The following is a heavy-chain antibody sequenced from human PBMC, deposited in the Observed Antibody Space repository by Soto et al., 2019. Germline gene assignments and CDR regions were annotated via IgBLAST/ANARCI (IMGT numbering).Heavy chain of an antibody. CDR3: ASSFTVPAAIGY. D-gene: IGHD2-2*02. J-gene: IGHJ4*02. V-gene: IGHV1-69*02. CDR1: GGTFHTYP. CDR2: IIPILDIA. Sequence: SVKVSCKTSGGTFHTYPISWVRQAPGQGLEWMGTIIPILDIANYAQKFQGRVTITADTSASTAYMELSSLGSEDTAVYYCASSFTVPAAIGYWGQGTLVTVSS.